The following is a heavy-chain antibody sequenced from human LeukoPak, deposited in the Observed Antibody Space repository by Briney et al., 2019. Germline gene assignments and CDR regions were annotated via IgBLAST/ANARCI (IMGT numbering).Heavy chain of an antibody. CDR1: GFTFSSYS. Sequence: GGSLRLSCAASGFTFSSYSMNWVRQAPGKGLEWVSTISGSDDNTHYADSVKGRFTISRDISKNTLYLQMNSLRADDTAVYYCANDFDHWGQGTLVTVSS. CDR3: ANDFDH. V-gene: IGHV3-23*01. J-gene: IGHJ4*02. CDR2: ISGSDDNT.